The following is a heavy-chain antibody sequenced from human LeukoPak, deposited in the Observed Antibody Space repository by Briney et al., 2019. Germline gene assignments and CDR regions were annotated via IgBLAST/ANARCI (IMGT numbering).Heavy chain of an antibody. J-gene: IGHJ4*02. V-gene: IGHV1-2*02. CDR3: ARAGGNSAAFAFDY. CDR2: INPDSGGT. D-gene: IGHD4-23*01. Sequence: ASVKVSCKTSGYTFTGYYIHCVRQAPGQGLEWMGWINPDSGGTNYAQKFQGRVTMNREKSISTAYMELSRLTSDDTAVYYCARAGGNSAAFAFDYWGQGTLVTVSS. CDR1: GYTFTGYY.